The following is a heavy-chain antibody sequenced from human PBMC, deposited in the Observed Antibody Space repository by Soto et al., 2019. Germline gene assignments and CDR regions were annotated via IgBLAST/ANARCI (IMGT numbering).Heavy chain of an antibody. CDR2: ISAYNGNT. Sequence: QVQLVQSGAEVKKPGASVKVSCKASGYTFTSYGISWVRQAPGQGLEWMGWISAYNGNTNYAQKLQGRVTMTTDTPTSTAYMELRSLRSDDTAVYYCASYSSSSAGGYYYYGMDVWGQGTTVTVSS. D-gene: IGHD6-6*01. J-gene: IGHJ6*02. CDR1: GYTFTSYG. CDR3: ASYSSSSAGGYYYYGMDV. V-gene: IGHV1-18*04.